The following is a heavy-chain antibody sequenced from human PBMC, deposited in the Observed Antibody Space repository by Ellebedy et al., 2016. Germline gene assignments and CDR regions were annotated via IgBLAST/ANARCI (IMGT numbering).Heavy chain of an antibody. V-gene: IGHV1-2*02. D-gene: IGHD7-27*01. CDR3: AIGTELGQNDAFDI. CDR1: GYTFTSYY. CDR2: INPNSGGT. J-gene: IGHJ3*02. Sequence: ASVKVSXXASGYTFTSYYMHWVRQAPGQGLEWMGWINPNSGGTNYAQKFQGRVTMTRDTSISTAYMELSRLRSDDTAVYYCAIGTELGQNDAFDIWGQGTMVTVSS.